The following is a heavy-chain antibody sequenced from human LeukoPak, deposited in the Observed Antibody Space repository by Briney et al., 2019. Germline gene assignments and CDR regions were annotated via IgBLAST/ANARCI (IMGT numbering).Heavy chain of an antibody. CDR1: GFTFTSYW. CDR2: VKEDGSEK. J-gene: IGHJ4*02. V-gene: IGHV3-7*01. Sequence: GGSLRLSCAASGFTFTSYWMSWVRQAPGKGLEWVASVKEDGSEKYYVDSVKGRFTISRDNAKNSMSLQMNSLRAEDTAVYYCARGRIALLWGQGAQVTVSS. D-gene: IGHD2-15*01. CDR3: ARGRIALL.